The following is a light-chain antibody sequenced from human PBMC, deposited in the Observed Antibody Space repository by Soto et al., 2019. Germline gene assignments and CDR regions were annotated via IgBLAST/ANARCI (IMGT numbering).Light chain of an antibody. CDR3: QHYYSPPLT. Sequence: IVMTQSPESLAVSLGERATINCKSSQSLLNSFYTKNYLAWYQQKPGQPPQLLIYWASTRESGVPDRFSGSGSGTDFTLTISSLQAEDVAVYYCQHYYSPPLTFGGGTTVEIK. CDR1: QSLLNSFYTKNY. J-gene: IGKJ4*01. CDR2: WAS. V-gene: IGKV4-1*01.